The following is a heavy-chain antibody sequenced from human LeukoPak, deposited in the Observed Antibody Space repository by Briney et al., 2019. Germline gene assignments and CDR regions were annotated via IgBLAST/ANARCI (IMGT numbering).Heavy chain of an antibody. CDR3: ARGGPSVDL. V-gene: IGHV4-59*12. J-gene: IGHJ2*01. Sequence: SETLSLTCTVSGGAISSYYWSWIRQPPGKGLEWIGYIYYSGSTNYNPSLKSRVTMSVDTSKNQFTLKLSSVTAADTAVYYCARGGPSVDLRGRGTLVTVSS. CDR1: GGAISSYY. CDR2: IYYSGST.